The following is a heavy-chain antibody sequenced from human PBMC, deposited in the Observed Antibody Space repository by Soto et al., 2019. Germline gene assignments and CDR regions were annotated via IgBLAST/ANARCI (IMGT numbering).Heavy chain of an antibody. Sequence: EVQLLDSGGGLVQPGGSLRLSCAASGITFSSYAMNWVRQAPGKGLEWVSGISGGGGSTYYADSVQGRFTISRVNSKNTVYLQMNSLRAEDTATYYCAKGGGNTCYSRIDYWGQGALVTVSS. CDR3: AKGGGNTCYSRIDY. V-gene: IGHV3-23*01. CDR1: GITFSSYA. CDR2: ISGGGGST. D-gene: IGHD2-15*01. J-gene: IGHJ4*02.